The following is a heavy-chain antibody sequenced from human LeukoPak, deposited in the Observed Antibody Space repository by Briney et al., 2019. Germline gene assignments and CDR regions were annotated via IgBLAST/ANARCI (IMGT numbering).Heavy chain of an antibody. CDR2: FDPEDGET. J-gene: IGHJ6*03. D-gene: IGHD6-13*01. V-gene: IGHV1-24*01. Sequence: GASVKVSCKVSGYTLTELSMHWVRQAPGKGLEWRGGFDPEDGETIYAQKFQGRVTMTEDTSTDTAYMELSSLRSEDTAVYYCATDSPIAAAGKPSYYYYMDVWGKGTTVTVSS. CDR3: ATDSPIAAAGKPSYYYYMDV. CDR1: GYTLTELS.